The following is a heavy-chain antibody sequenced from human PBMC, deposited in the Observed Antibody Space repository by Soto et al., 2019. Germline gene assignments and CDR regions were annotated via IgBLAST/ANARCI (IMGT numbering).Heavy chain of an antibody. J-gene: IGHJ5*02. CDR3: AREYLTGQQNWFDP. CDR2: IYYSGTT. D-gene: IGHD6-13*01. CDR1: GGSVSIGGAYY. V-gene: IGHV4-31*03. Sequence: PSETLSLTCSVSGGSVSIGGAYYWSWIRQHPGKGLEWIGYIYYSGTTYYSPSLKSRVTISVDTSKNQFSLKLSSVTAADTAVYFCAREYLTGQQNWFDPWGQGTLVTVSS.